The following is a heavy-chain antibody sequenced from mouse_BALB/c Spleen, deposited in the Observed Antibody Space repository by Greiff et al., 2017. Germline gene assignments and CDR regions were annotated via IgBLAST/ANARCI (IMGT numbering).Heavy chain of an antibody. Sequence: EVKLVESGGGLVQPGGSLKLSCAASGFTFSSYTMSWVRQTPEKRLEWVAYISNGGGSTYYPDTVKGRFTISRDNAKNTLYLQMSSLKSEDTAMYYCARQKYGPAWFAYWGQGTLVTVSA. CDR1: GFTFSSYT. V-gene: IGHV5-12-2*01. CDR2: ISNGGGST. D-gene: IGHD2-10*02. J-gene: IGHJ3*01. CDR3: ARQKYGPAWFAY.